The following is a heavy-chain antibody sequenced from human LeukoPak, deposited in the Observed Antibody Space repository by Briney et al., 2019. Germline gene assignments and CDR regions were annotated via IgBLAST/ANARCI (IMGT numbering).Heavy chain of an antibody. CDR3: ARASYGDYDPHLFDY. CDR1: GYTFTSYY. D-gene: IGHD4-17*01. Sequence: ASVKVSCKASGYTFTSYYMHWVRQAPGQGLEWMGIINPSGGSTSYAQKFQGRVTMTRDTSTSAVYMELSSLRSEDTAVYYCARASYGDYDPHLFDYGGQGPLVTVSS. CDR2: INPSGGST. V-gene: IGHV1-46*01. J-gene: IGHJ4*02.